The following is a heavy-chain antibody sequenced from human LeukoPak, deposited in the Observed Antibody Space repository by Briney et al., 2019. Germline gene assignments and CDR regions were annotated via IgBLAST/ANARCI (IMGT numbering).Heavy chain of an antibody. CDR2: IYPGDSDT. Sequence: GESLKISCKGSGYSFTSYWIGWVCQMPGKGPEWMGIIYPGDSDTRYSPSFQGQVTISADKSISTAYLQWSSLKASDTAMYYCARLESTVRGVIPYYFDYWGQGTLVTVSS. V-gene: IGHV5-51*01. CDR3: ARLESTVRGVIPYYFDY. J-gene: IGHJ4*02. CDR1: GYSFTSYW. D-gene: IGHD3-10*01.